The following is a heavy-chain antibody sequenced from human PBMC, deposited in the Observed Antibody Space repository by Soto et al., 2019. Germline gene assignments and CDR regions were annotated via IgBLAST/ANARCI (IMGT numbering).Heavy chain of an antibody. CDR3: ARHQRRWELLLWSY. Sequence: GESLTISCKGSGYGFTSYCIGWVRHMPGKGLEWMGIIYPGDSDTRYSPSFQGQVTISADKSISTAYLQWSSLKASDTAMYYCARHQRRWELLLWSYWGQGTLVTVSS. V-gene: IGHV5-51*01. J-gene: IGHJ4*02. CDR1: GYGFTSYC. D-gene: IGHD1-26*01. CDR2: IYPGDSDT.